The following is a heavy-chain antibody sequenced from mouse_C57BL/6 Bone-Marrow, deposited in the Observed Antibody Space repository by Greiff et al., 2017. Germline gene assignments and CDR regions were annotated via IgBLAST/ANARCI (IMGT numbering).Heavy chain of an antibody. Sequence: QVQLQQSGAELARPGASVKLSCKASGYTFTSYGISWVKQRPGQGLEWIGEIYPRSGNTYYNEKFKGKATLTADKSSSTAYMELRSLTSEDSAVYFCERGYCRNYLDDFDYWGQGTTLTVSS. D-gene: IGHD2-5*01. CDR2: IYPRSGNT. CDR1: GYTFTSYG. V-gene: IGHV1-81*01. J-gene: IGHJ2*01. CDR3: ERGYCRNYLDDFDY.